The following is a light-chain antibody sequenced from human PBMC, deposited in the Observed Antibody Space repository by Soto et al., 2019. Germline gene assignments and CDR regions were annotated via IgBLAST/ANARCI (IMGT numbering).Light chain of an antibody. CDR2: DVS. V-gene: IGLV2-14*01. J-gene: IGLJ1*01. Sequence: QSALTQPASVSGSPGQSITISCTGTSSDVGGYNYVSWYQQHPGTAPKFMIYDVSNRPSGVSNRFSGSKSGNTASLTISGLQAEDEADYYCSSYTTSNTRQLVFGTGTKLTVL. CDR1: SSDVGGYNY. CDR3: SSYTTSNTRQLV.